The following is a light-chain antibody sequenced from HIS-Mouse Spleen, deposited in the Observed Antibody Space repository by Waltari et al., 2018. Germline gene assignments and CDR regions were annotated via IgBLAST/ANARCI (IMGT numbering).Light chain of an antibody. CDR3: YSTDSSGNHRV. J-gene: IGLJ2*01. CDR1: ALPKKY. Sequence: SYELTQPPSVSVSPGQTARITCSGDALPKKYAYWYQQKSGQAPVLVIYEDSKRPSRIPWGFSGSSSGTMATWTISGAQVEDEADDYCYSTDSSGNHRVFGGGTKLTVL. CDR2: EDS. V-gene: IGLV3-10*01.